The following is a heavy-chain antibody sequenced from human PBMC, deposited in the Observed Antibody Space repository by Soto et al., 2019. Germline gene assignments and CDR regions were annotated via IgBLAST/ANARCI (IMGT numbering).Heavy chain of an antibody. CDR2: LYDLDGT. D-gene: IGHD1-1*01. V-gene: IGHV3-53*01. Sequence: DVQLVASGGGLIQPGESLRLSCEAFGFTVSGKKYVAWVRQAPGKGLEWVSALYDLDGTYYADSVKGRFTTSSDSSRTTVYLQISSLRPDDTAVYSCATWHLQEHAYDIWGQGTMVTVSS. CDR1: GFTVSGKKY. J-gene: IGHJ3*02. CDR3: ATWHLQEHAYDI.